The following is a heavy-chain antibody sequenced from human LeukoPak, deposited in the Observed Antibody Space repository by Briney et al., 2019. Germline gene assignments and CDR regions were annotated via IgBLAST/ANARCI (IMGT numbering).Heavy chain of an antibody. J-gene: IGHJ3*02. V-gene: IGHV1-2*02. CDR3: ARGYCSSTSCRDGDAFDI. Sequence: ASVKVSCKASGGTFTGYYMHWVRQAPGQGLEWMGWINPNSGGTNYAQKFQGRVTMTRDTSISTAYMELSRLRSDDTAVYYCARGYCSSTSCRDGDAFDIWGQGTMVTVSS. D-gene: IGHD2-2*01. CDR2: INPNSGGT. CDR1: GGTFTGYY.